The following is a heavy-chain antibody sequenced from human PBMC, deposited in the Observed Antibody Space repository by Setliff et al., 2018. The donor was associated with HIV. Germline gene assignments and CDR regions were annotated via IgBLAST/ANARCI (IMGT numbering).Heavy chain of an antibody. D-gene: IGHD5-12*01. CDR2: IIPFFGTA. CDR1: GGTLSSHA. Sequence: GASVKVSCKIFGGTLSSHALSWVRQAPGQGLEWMGGIIPFFGTALYAPKFQGRVTITANESTGTAYMELSSLRSEDTGVYYCAIDVIGGWLRPMPDFWGPGTLVTVS. CDR3: AIDVIGGWLRPMPDF. V-gene: IGHV1-69*13. J-gene: IGHJ4*02.